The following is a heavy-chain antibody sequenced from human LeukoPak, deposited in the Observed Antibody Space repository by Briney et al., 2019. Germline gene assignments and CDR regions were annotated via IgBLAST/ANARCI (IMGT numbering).Heavy chain of an antibody. CDR3: ARDYYGSGSYIYYMDV. Sequence: ASVKVSCKASGYTFTSYAMHWVRQAPGQRLEWMGWINAGNGNTKYSQEFQGRVTMTRDTSTSTVYMELSSLRSEDTAVYYCARDYYGSGSYIYYMDVWGKGTTVTISS. D-gene: IGHD3-10*01. CDR1: GYTFTSYA. J-gene: IGHJ6*03. V-gene: IGHV1-3*03. CDR2: INAGNGNT.